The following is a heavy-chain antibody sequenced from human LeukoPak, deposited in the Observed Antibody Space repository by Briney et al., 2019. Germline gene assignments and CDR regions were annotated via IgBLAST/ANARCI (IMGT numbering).Heavy chain of an antibody. CDR2: INPSGGST. CDR3: ARELGIHCTNGACYKNWFDP. J-gene: IGHJ5*02. CDR1: GYTFTSYY. V-gene: IGHV1-46*01. D-gene: IGHD2-8*01. Sequence: ASVKVSCKASGYTFTSYYMHWVRQAPGQGLEWMGIINPSGGSTSYAQKFQGRVTMTRDMSTSTVYMELSRLRSDDTAVYYCARELGIHCTNGACYKNWFDPWGQGTLVTVSS.